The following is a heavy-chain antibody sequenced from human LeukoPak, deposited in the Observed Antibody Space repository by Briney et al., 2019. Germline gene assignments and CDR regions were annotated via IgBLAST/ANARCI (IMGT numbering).Heavy chain of an antibody. Sequence: GASVKVSCKASGGTFSSYAISWVRQAPGQGLEWMGRIIPILGIANYAQKFQGRVTITADKSTSTAYMELSSLRSEDTAVYYCAKAAAVNSPVKVWGQGTLVTVSS. CDR3: AKAAAVNSPVKV. CDR2: IIPILGIA. J-gene: IGHJ4*02. V-gene: IGHV1-69*04. CDR1: GGTFSSYA. D-gene: IGHD6-13*01.